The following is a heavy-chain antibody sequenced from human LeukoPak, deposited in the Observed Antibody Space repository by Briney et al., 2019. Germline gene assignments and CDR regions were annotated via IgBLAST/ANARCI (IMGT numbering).Heavy chain of an antibody. V-gene: IGHV5-51*01. J-gene: IGHJ3*02. CDR3: ARQGVRGVIPDLDAFDI. D-gene: IGHD3-10*01. CDR1: GYSFTSYW. Sequence: GESLKISCKGSGYSFTSYWIGWVRQMPGKGLEWMRIIYPGDSDTRYSPSFQGQVTISADKSISTAYLQWSSLKASDTAMYYCARQGVRGVIPDLDAFDIWGQGTMVTVSS. CDR2: IYPGDSDT.